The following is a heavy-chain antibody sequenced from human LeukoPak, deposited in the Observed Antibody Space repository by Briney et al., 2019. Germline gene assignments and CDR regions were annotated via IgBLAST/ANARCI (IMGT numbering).Heavy chain of an antibody. CDR3: AREGTPYYFYYMDV. CDR2: VYHSGST. CDR1: GFSISSDYY. Sequence: SETLSLTCTVSGFSISSDYYWCWIRQPPGKGLEWIGSVYHSGSTYYNPSLKSRVTMSIDTSKNQFSLRLNSVTAADTAVYYCAREGTPYYFYYMDVWGKGTTVTISS. V-gene: IGHV4-38-2*02. J-gene: IGHJ6*03. D-gene: IGHD1-7*01.